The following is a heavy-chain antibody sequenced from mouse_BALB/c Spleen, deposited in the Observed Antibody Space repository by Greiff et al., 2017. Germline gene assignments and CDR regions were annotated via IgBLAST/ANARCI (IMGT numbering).Heavy chain of an antibody. CDR1: GFSLTSYG. V-gene: IGHV2-4-1*01. Sequence: VKLMESGPGLVQPSQSLSITCTVSGFSLTSYGVHWVRQSPGKGLEWLGVIWSGGSTDYNAAFISRLSISKDNSKSQVFFKMNSLQADDTAIYYCARKGGNGNYVYYAMDYWGQGTSVTVSS. CDR3: ARKGGNGNYVYYAMDY. CDR2: IWSGGST. D-gene: IGHD2-1*01. J-gene: IGHJ4*01.